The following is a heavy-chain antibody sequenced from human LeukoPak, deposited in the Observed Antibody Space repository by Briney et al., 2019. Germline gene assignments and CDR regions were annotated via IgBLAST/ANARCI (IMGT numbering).Heavy chain of an antibody. CDR3: ARSSGDYVLNFDY. CDR1: GSRFTSYW. J-gene: IGHJ4*02. Sequence: GEPLKISFKGSGSRFTSYWIGWVRPMPGKGLEWMGIIYPGDSDTRYSPSFQGQVTISADKSISTAYLQWSSLKASDTAMYYCARSSGDYVLNFDYWGQGTLVTVSS. D-gene: IGHD4-17*01. CDR2: IYPGDSDT. V-gene: IGHV5-51*01.